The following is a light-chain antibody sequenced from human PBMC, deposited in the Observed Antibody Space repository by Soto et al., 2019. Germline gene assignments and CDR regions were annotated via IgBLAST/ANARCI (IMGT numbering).Light chain of an antibody. V-gene: IGKV3-15*01. CDR2: DAS. CDR1: QSVSNK. CDR3: QQYNKWPPKT. Sequence: IVLTQSPGILSLSPGERASLSCRASQSVSNKLAWYQQKPGQAPRLLIYDASTRATGIPARFSGSGSGTEFTLTINSLQSEDFAVYYCQQYNKWPPKTFGQGTKVDIK. J-gene: IGKJ1*01.